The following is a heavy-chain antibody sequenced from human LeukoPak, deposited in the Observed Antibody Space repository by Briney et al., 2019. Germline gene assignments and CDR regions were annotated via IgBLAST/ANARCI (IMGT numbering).Heavy chain of an antibody. D-gene: IGHD1/OR15-1a*01. CDR1: GFSFSNFA. CDR2: IRSESYGEML. V-gene: IGHV3-49*04. CDR3: SLMREQLTSYYPLDF. J-gene: IGHJ4*02. Sequence: SLKVSCTASGFSFSNFALSWVRQAPGQGLEWVGCIRSESYGEMLTNVASVKRRCSISRDNSKSIDYLGMSSLKTEDTAVYYCSLMREQLTSYYPLDFWDQGALVSVSS.